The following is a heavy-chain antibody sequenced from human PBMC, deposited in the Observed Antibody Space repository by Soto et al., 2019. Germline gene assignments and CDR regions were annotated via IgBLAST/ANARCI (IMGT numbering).Heavy chain of an antibody. CDR1: GGSISSYY. V-gene: IGHV4-59*01. D-gene: IGHD3-3*01. CDR3: ARDSYYAFWSGYSTGAGPDGMDV. CDR2: IYYSGST. J-gene: IGHJ6*02. Sequence: SETLSLTCTVSGGSISSYYWSWIRQPPGKGLEWIGYIYYSGSTNYSPSLKSRVTISVATSKNQFSLKLSSVTAADTAVHYCARDSYYAFWSGYSTGAGPDGMDVWGQGTTVTVSS.